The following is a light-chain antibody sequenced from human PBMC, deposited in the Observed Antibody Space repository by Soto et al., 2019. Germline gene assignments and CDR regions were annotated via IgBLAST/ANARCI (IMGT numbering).Light chain of an antibody. J-gene: IGLJ1*01. Sequence: QSVLTQPASVSGSPGQSITISCTGSRNDIGSYNRVSWYQQPPGTAPKLIIYEASNRPSGVPDRFSGSKSGNTASLTISGLQAADEADYYCSLYTSENTYVFGTGTKVTVL. CDR1: RNDIGSYNR. CDR3: SLYTSENTYV. V-gene: IGLV2-18*01. CDR2: EAS.